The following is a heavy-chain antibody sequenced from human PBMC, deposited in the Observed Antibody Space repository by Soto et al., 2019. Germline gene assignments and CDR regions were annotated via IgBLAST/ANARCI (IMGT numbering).Heavy chain of an antibody. CDR2: IIPIFGTE. D-gene: IGHD2-2*01. J-gene: IGHJ6*02. Sequence: QVQLVQSGAEVKKPGSSVKVSCKVSGGTFSSHSINWVRQAPGQGPEWTGGIIPIFGTENYAQKFQGRVTITADESTSTAYMELSSLTSEDTALYYCSTSVYCSTTRCYYYYGLDVWGQGTTVIGSS. CDR3: STSVYCSTTRCYYYYGLDV. CDR1: GGTFSSHS. V-gene: IGHV1-69*01.